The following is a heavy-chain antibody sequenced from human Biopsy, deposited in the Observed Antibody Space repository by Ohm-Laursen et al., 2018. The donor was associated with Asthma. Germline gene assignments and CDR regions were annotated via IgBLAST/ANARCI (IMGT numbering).Heavy chain of an antibody. J-gene: IGHJ4*02. V-gene: IGHV1-69*01. Sequence: SSVKVSCKSLGGTFNTYVIGWVRQAPGQGLEWMGGINSVFGTTTYPQKFQDRVTITADDSTSTVYMELSSLRSEDTAVYYCARKAGACISRTCYSVDFWGQGTLVNVSS. CDR3: ARKAGACISRTCYSVDF. D-gene: IGHD2-2*01. CDR1: GGTFNTYV. CDR2: INSVFGTT.